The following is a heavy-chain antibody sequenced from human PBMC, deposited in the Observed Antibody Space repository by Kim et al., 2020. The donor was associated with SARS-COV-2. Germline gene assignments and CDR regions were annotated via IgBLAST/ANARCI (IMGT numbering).Heavy chain of an antibody. J-gene: IGHJ4*02. Sequence: GGSLRLSCAASGFNFSSYAMSWVRQAPGKGLEWVSAISGSGGSTYYADSVKGRFTISRDNSKNTLYLQMNSLRAEDTAVYYCAKDSPYYPIALYYFDYWGQGTLVTVSS. CDR2: ISGSGGST. V-gene: IGHV3-23*01. CDR1: GFNFSSYA. D-gene: IGHD3-22*01. CDR3: AKDSPYYPIALYYFDY.